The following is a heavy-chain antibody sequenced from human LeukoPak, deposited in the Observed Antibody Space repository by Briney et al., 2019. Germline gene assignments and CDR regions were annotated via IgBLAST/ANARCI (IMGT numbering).Heavy chain of an antibody. V-gene: IGHV4-59*11. D-gene: IGHD6-13*01. J-gene: IGHJ4*02. CDR2: IHYSGST. CDR1: GGSISSHY. Sequence: SETLSLTCTVSGGSISSHYWSWIRRPPGKGLEWIGYIHYSGSTIYNPSLKSRVTISVDTSKNQFSLKLSSVTAADTAVYYCARGKRGYSSSWYDYWGQGTLVTVSS. CDR3: ARGKRGYSSSWYDY.